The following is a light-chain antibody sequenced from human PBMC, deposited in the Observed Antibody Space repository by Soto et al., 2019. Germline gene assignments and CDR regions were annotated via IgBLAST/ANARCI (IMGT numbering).Light chain of an antibody. CDR3: QQYYSFPPT. V-gene: IGKV1-8*01. J-gene: IGKJ1*01. Sequence: IQMTQSPSTLSASVGDRVTITCRASPGISIYLAWYQQKPGKAPKLLIYAASTLQRGVPSRFSGSGSGTDFTLTITCLKSEDFATYYCQQYYSFPPTFGQGTKVDIK. CDR1: PGISIY. CDR2: AAS.